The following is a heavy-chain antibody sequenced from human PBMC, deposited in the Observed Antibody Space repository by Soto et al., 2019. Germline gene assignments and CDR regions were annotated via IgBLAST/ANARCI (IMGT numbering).Heavy chain of an antibody. V-gene: IGHV4-4*02. D-gene: IGHD1-7*01. CDR2: IYHSGST. CDR3: ATIGGLELRSCYFDY. CDR1: GGSISSSNW. Sequence: PSETLSLTCAVSGGSISSSNWWSWVRQPPGKGLEWIGEIYHSGSTNYNPSLKSRVTISVDKSKNQFSLKLSSVTAADTAVYYFATIGGLELRSCYFDYWGQGTLVTAS. J-gene: IGHJ4*02.